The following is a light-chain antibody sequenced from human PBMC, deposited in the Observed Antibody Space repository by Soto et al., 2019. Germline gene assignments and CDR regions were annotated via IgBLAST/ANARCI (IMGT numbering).Light chain of an antibody. CDR2: EGS. Sequence: QSALAQPASVSGSPGQSIAISCTGTSSDVGSYNSVSWYQQHPGKAPKLMIYEGSKRPSGVSDRFSGSKSGNTASLIISGLQAEDEADYYCCSYAGNPYVFGTGTKVTV. CDR3: CSYAGNPYV. J-gene: IGLJ1*01. CDR1: SSDVGSYNS. V-gene: IGLV2-23*01.